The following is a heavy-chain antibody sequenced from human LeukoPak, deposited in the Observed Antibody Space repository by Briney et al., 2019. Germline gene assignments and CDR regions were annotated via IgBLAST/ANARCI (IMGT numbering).Heavy chain of an antibody. CDR2: ISGDGDST. D-gene: IGHD4/OR15-4a*01. Sequence: PGGSLRLSCTASGFTFNDYALHWVRHPPGKGLEWVSLISGDGDSTYYADSVKGRFTISRDNSKNSMYLQMNSLRTEDTALYYCAKIANSDDFYMWGQGTMVTVSS. J-gene: IGHJ3*02. CDR3: AKIANSDDFYM. CDR1: GFTFNDYA. V-gene: IGHV3-43*02.